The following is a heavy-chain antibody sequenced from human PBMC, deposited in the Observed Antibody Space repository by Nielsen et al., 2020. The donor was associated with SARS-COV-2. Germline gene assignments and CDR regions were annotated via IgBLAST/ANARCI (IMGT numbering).Heavy chain of an antibody. Sequence: GESLKIYCKGSGYSFTSYWITWVRQMPGKGLEWMVNIDPTDSYTNFSPSFQGHVTMSLDKSITPAYLQWSALKPSDTGIYYCARHLWGYSCDSPPRYFDLWGRGTLVTVSS. V-gene: IGHV5-10-1*01. CDR1: GYSFTSYW. CDR3: ARHLWGYSCDSPPRYFDL. CDR2: IDPTDSYT. J-gene: IGHJ2*01. D-gene: IGHD5-12*01.